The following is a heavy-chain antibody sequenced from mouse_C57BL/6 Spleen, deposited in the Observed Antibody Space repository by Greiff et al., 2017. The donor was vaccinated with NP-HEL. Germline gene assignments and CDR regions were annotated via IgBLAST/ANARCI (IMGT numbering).Heavy chain of an antibody. CDR1: GYTFTSYW. Sequence: QVQLQQPGAELVKPGASVKVSCKASGYTFTSYWMHWVKQRPGQGLEWIGRIHPSDSDTNYNQKFKGKATLTVDKSSSTAYMQLSSLTSEDSAVDYCARGPYDYDGFAYWGQGTLVTVSA. D-gene: IGHD2-4*01. CDR3: ARGPYDYDGFAY. J-gene: IGHJ3*01. CDR2: IHPSDSDT. V-gene: IGHV1-74*01.